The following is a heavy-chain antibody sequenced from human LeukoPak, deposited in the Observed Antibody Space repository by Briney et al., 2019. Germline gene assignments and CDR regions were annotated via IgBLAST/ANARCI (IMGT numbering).Heavy chain of an antibody. Sequence: PGGSLRLSCAASGFTFSSYAMHWVRQAPGKGLEWVAVISYDGSNKYYADSVKGRFTISRDNSKNTLYLQMNSLRAEDTAVYYCARGWYHYYDSSDLPDYWGQGTLVTVSS. J-gene: IGHJ4*02. CDR1: GFTFSSYA. CDR3: ARGWYHYYDSSDLPDY. V-gene: IGHV3-30-3*01. CDR2: ISYDGSNK. D-gene: IGHD3-22*01.